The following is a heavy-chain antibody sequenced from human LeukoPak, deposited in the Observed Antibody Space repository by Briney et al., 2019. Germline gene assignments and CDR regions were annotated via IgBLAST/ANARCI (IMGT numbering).Heavy chain of an antibody. J-gene: IGHJ4*02. Sequence: PSETLSLTCTVSGYCLSSGYYWGWIRQPPGKGLEYIGSVYRTGNTYYNPSLKSRVTMSVDTSKNQLFLNLRSGTAADTAVYYCARKGRGYHFDYWGQGTLVPVSS. CDR1: GYCLSSGYY. V-gene: IGHV4-38-2*02. CDR2: VYRTGNT. CDR3: ARKGRGYHFDY. D-gene: IGHD3-16*02.